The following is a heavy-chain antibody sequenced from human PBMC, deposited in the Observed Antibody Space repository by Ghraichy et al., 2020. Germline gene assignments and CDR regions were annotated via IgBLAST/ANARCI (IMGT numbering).Heavy chain of an antibody. CDR2: IIPIFGTA. J-gene: IGHJ4*02. V-gene: IGHV1-69*13. D-gene: IGHD3-16*02. CDR1: GGTFSSYA. Sequence: SVKVSCKASGGTFSSYAISWVRQAPGQGLEWMGGIIPIFGTANYAQKFQGRVTITADESTSTAYMELSSLRSEDTAVYYCARASGYDYIWGSYRPFDYWCQGTLVTVSS. CDR3: ARASGYDYIWGSYRPFDY.